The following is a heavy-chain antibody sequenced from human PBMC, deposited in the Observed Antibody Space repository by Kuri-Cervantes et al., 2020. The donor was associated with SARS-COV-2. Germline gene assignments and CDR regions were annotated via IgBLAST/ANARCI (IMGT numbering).Heavy chain of an antibody. Sequence: GGSLRLSCAASGLTFRSYSMNWVRQSPGKGLEWVASITSDSRYIYYAGSVKGRFTISRDNAENSLYLEMNSLRAEDTAVYCCARDGGYCTLTTCYSYWYFDLWGRGTLVTVSS. J-gene: IGHJ2*01. D-gene: IGHD2-2*01. V-gene: IGHV3-21*01. CDR1: GLTFRSYS. CDR3: ARDGGYCTLTTCYSYWYFDL. CDR2: ITSDSRYI.